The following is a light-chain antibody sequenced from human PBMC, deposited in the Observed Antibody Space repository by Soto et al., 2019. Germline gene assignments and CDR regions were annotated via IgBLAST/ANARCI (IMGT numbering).Light chain of an antibody. V-gene: IGKV3-15*01. Sequence: DIVMTQSPSTLSVSRGDRVTLSCRANQAISSNLAWYQQKPGQAPRLLIYAASTRDTDIPDRFSGSGSGTDFTLTISSLQSEDFAVYYCQHYNSWIGTFGGGTKVEIK. J-gene: IGKJ4*01. CDR2: AAS. CDR3: QHYNSWIGT. CDR1: QAISSN.